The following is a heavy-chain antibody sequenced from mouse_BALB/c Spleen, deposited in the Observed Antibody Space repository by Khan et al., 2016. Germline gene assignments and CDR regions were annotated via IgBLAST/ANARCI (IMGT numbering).Heavy chain of an antibody. J-gene: IGHJ3*01. D-gene: IGHD2-4*01. CDR1: GFTFSSFG. CDR2: ISSGTSTI. Sequence: EVELVESGGGLVQPGGSRKLSCAASGFTFSSFGMHWVRQAPEKGLEWVAYISSGTSTIYYVDTVKGRFTISRDTPKNTLFLQMTSLRYDDTAKYYCARNYYDHTSWVANWGQGTLVTVSA. V-gene: IGHV5-17*02. CDR3: ARNYYDHTSWVAN.